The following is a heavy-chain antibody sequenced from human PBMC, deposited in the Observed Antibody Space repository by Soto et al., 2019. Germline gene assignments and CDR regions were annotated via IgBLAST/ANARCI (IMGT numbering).Heavy chain of an antibody. J-gene: IGHJ4*02. CDR3: ARGRNIVLESSTGGFDF. CDR1: GGSISSDGYY. D-gene: IGHD2-2*01. Sequence: QVQLQESGPGLVKPSQTLSLTCSVSGGSISSDGYYWSWVCQHPGKGLEWIGYISNSGRTYFHPSLMSRLTISLDTSKNKFSLKLSSVTAADTAVYYCARGRNIVLESSTGGFDFWGQGTLVNVSS. CDR2: ISNSGRT. V-gene: IGHV4-31*02.